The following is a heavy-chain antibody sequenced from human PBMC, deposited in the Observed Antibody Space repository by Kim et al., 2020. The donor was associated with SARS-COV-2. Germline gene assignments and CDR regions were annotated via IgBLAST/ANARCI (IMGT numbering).Heavy chain of an antibody. Sequence: ASVKVSCKASGYTFTSYAMHWVRQAPGQRLEWMGWINAGNGNTKYSQKFQGRVTITRDTSASTAYMELSSLRSEDTAVYYCARDLRPRGVMGGYWGQGTLVTVSS. CDR2: INAGNGNT. V-gene: IGHV1-3*01. D-gene: IGHD3-16*01. CDR3: ARDLRPRGVMGGY. J-gene: IGHJ4*02. CDR1: GYTFTSYA.